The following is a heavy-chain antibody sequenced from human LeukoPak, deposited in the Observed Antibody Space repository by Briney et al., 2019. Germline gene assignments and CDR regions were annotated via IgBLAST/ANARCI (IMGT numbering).Heavy chain of an antibody. CDR3: ARRSGVLDSRDSRYYFDH. CDR1: GGSISSHY. D-gene: IGHD3-22*01. J-gene: IGHJ4*02. CDR2: IYYSWST. Sequence: PSETLSLTCIVSGGSISSHYWSWIQQPPGKGLEYIGYIYYSWSTDYNPSLKSRVTISLDTSKNQFSLNLTSVTAADTAVYYCARRSGVLDSRDSRYYFDHWGQGTLVTVSS. V-gene: IGHV4-59*11.